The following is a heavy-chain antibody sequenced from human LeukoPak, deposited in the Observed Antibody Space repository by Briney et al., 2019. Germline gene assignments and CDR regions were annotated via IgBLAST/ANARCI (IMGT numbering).Heavy chain of an antibody. J-gene: IGHJ6*03. D-gene: IGHD5-12*01. Sequence: QSGGSLRLSCAASGFTFSSYGMHWVRQAPGKGLEWVAFIRYDGSNKYCADSVKGRFTISRDNSKNTLYLQMKSLRAEDTAVYYCAKGGGYEAQYYYYYLDVWGKGTTVTISS. CDR3: AKGGGYEAQYYYYYLDV. V-gene: IGHV3-30*02. CDR1: GFTFSSYG. CDR2: IRYDGSNK.